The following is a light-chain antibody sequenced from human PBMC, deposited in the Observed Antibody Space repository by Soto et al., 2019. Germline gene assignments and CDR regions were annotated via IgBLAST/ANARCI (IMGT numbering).Light chain of an antibody. CDR3: QQYNNWPPWT. Sequence: EIVMTQSPATLSVSPGERATLSCRASQSVSSNLAWYQQKPGQAPRLLIYGASTRATGIPARFSCSGSGTEITLIISSLQAEDFAVYYCQQYNNWPPWTFGQWTKVEIK. CDR2: GAS. J-gene: IGKJ1*01. V-gene: IGKV3-15*01. CDR1: QSVSSN.